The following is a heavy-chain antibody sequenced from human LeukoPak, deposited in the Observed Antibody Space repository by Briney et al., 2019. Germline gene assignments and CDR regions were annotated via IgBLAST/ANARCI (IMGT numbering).Heavy chain of an antibody. CDR1: GFTFSNHG. D-gene: IGHD6-13*01. CDR2: ISGSGGST. V-gene: IGHV3-23*01. CDR3: AKDFLAIYSSSWSPPFDY. Sequence: GGSLRLSCAASGFTFSNHGMNWVRQAPGKGLEWVSGISGSGGSTYYADSVKGRFTISRDNSKNTLYLQMNSLRAEDTAVYYCAKDFLAIYSSSWSPPFDYWGQGTLVTVSS. J-gene: IGHJ4*02.